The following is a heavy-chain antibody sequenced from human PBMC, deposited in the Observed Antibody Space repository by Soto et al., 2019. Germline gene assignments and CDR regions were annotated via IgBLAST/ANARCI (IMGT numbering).Heavy chain of an antibody. CDR1: GVTFNRFE. V-gene: IGHV3-48*03. CDR3: TRAAWFPYLSFY. CDR2: ISSSGSTA. J-gene: IGHJ1*01. D-gene: IGHD3-10*01. Sequence: PGGSLRLSCAASGVTFNRFELHWVRQAPGKGLEWISYISSSGSTAYYASSVEGRFTISRDNANNSVYLQMDSLRAEDTALYYCTRAAWFPYLSFYSGQGGQATVS.